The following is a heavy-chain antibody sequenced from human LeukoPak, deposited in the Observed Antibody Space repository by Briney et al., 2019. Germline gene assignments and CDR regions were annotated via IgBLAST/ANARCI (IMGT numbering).Heavy chain of an antibody. Sequence: PSETLSLTCTASGGSLSSYYWSWIRQPPGKGLEWIGYIYYSGSTNYNPSLKSRVTISVDTSKNQFSLKLSSVTAADTAVYYCARDSSDYYDSSGLDYWGQGTLVTVSS. D-gene: IGHD3-22*01. J-gene: IGHJ4*02. CDR3: ARDSSDYYDSSGLDY. CDR1: GGSLSSYY. V-gene: IGHV4-59*01. CDR2: IYYSGST.